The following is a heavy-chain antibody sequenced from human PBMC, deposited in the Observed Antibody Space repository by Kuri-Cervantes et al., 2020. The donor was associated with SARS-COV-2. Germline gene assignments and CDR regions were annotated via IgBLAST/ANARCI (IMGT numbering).Heavy chain of an antibody. V-gene: IGHV4-59*01. Sequence: GSLRLSCTVSGGSISSYYWSWIRQPPGKGLEWIGYIYYSGSTNYNPSLKSRVTISVDTSKNQFSLKLSSVTAADTAVYYCAREYSSSSGFDYWGQGTLVTVSS. CDR2: IYYSGST. D-gene: IGHD6-6*01. CDR1: GGSISSYY. J-gene: IGHJ4*02. CDR3: AREYSSSSGFDY.